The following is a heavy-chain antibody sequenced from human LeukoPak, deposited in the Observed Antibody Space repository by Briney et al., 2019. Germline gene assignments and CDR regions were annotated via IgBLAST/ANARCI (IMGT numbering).Heavy chain of an antibody. J-gene: IGHJ6*02. CDR2: ISYDGSNK. D-gene: IGHD1-14*01. CDR1: GFTFSSYG. CDR3: AKDNLLREYYYYGMDV. V-gene: IGHV3-30*18. Sequence: GGSLRLSCAASGFTFSSYGMHWVRQAPGKGLEWVAVISYDGSNKYYADSVKGRSTISRDNSKNTLYLQMNSLRAEDTAVYYCAKDNLLREYYYYGMDVWGQGTTVTVSS.